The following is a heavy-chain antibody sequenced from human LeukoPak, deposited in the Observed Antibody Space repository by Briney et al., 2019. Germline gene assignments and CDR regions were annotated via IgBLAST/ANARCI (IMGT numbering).Heavy chain of an antibody. CDR2: IIPIFGTA. CDR3: ARSLYSGYVYWFDP. J-gene: IGHJ5*02. Sequence: SVKVSCKASGGTFSSYAISWVRQAPGQGLEWMGRIIPIFGTANYAQKFQGRVTITTDESTSTAYMELSSLRSEHTDVYYCARSLYSGYVYWFDPWGQGTLVTVSS. V-gene: IGHV1-69*05. CDR1: GGTFSSYA. D-gene: IGHD5-12*01.